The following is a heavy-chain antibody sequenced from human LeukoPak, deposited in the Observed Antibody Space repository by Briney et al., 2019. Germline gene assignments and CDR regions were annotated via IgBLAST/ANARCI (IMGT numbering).Heavy chain of an antibody. CDR3: AKDRFAYCGGDCYSFDY. D-gene: IGHD2-21*02. Sequence: GGSLRLSCAASGFTFTTYWMSWVRQAPGKGLEWVANIKQDGTEKYYVDSVKGRFTISRGNAKNSLYLQMNSLRVEDTAVYYCAKDRFAYCGGDCYSFDYWGQGTLVTVSS. CDR2: IKQDGTEK. V-gene: IGHV3-7*01. J-gene: IGHJ4*02. CDR1: GFTFTTYW.